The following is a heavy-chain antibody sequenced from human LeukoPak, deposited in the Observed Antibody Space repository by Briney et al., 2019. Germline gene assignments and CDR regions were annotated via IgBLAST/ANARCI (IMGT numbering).Heavy chain of an antibody. D-gene: IGHD3-9*01. CDR3: ARDGLRYFDARPPGFDY. V-gene: IGHV3-30*04. CDR2: ISYDGSNK. CDR1: GFTFSSYA. Sequence: GGSLRLSCAASGFTFSSYAMHWVRQAPGKGLEWVAVISYDGSNKYYADSVKGRFTISRDNSKNTLYLQMNSLRAEDTAVYYCARDGLRYFDARPPGFDYWGQGTLVTVSS. J-gene: IGHJ4*02.